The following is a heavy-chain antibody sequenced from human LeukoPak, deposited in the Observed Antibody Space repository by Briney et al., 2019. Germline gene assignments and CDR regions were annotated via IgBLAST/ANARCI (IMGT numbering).Heavy chain of an antibody. CDR1: GYTFTSYD. CDR2: INPNNGNT. D-gene: IGHD2-15*01. J-gene: IGHJ4*02. CDR3: ARGRVGIS. Sequence: ASVKVSCKPSGYTFTSYDSNWVRPATGQGREWMGWINPNNGNTHYAQKLQGRVTMTRNTPTITAYIERGSLRPEDMSVCYCARGRVGISWGQGTLVTVSS. V-gene: IGHV1-8*01.